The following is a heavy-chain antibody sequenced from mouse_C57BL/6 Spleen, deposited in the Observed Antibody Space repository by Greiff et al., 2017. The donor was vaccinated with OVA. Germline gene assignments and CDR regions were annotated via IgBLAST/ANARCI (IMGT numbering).Heavy chain of an antibody. V-gene: IGHV2-2*01. CDR1: GFSLTSYG. J-gene: IGHJ4*01. Sequence: VKLLESGPGLVQPSPSLSLTCTVSGFSLTSYGVHWVRQSPGKGLEWLGVIWRGGSTAYNAAIITRLSIIKDNSESQVCFKMNRLQADDTAVDYCASYYYGSSYVAMDYWGQGTSVTVSS. CDR3: ASYYYGSSYVAMDY. CDR2: IWRGGST. D-gene: IGHD1-1*01.